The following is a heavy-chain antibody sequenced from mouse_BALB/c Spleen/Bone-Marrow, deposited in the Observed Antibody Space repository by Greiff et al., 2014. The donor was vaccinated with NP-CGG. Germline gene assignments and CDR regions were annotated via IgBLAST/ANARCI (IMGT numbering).Heavy chain of an antibody. D-gene: IGHD1-2*01. CDR2: IDPANGNT. CDR3: AEITTAAYYVMDY. J-gene: IGHJ4*01. CDR1: GFSIKDTY. V-gene: IGHV14-3*02. Sequence: VQLQPSGAELVKPGASVKLSCTASGFSIKDTYIHWVKQRPEQGLEWIGRIDPANGNTKYDPKFQGKATITADTSSNTAYLQLSSLTSEDTAVYYCAEITTAAYYVMDYWGQGTSVTVSS.